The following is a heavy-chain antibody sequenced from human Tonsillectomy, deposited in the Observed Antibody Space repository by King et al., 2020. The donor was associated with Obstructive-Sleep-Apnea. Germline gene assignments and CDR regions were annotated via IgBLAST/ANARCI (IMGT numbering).Heavy chain of an antibody. CDR3: ARDGGGIVATMDYYYGMDV. V-gene: IGHV3-11*06. D-gene: IGHD5-12*01. CDR2: ISSSSRYT. CDR1: GFSFSDYY. J-gene: IGHJ6*02. Sequence: VQLVETGGGLVKPGGSLRLSCAAYGFSFSDYYMSWIRQAPGKGLEWLSYISSSSRYTNYADSVKGRFTISRDNAKNSLYLQMNSRRAEDTAVYYCARDGGGIVATMDYYYGMDVWGQGTTVTVSS.